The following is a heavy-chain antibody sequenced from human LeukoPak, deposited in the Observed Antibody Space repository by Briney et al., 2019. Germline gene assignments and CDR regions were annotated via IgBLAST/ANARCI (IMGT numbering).Heavy chain of an antibody. D-gene: IGHD3-3*01. CDR1: GFTVSSNY. J-gene: IGHJ5*02. CDR3: AGTYYDFWSGPNWFDP. Sequence: GGSLRLSCAASGFTVSSNYMNWVRQAPGKGLEWVSSISSSSSYIYYADSVKGRFTISRDNAKNSLYLQMNSLRAEDTAVYYCAGTYYDFWSGPNWFDPWGQGTLVTVSS. CDR2: ISSSSSYI. V-gene: IGHV3-21*01.